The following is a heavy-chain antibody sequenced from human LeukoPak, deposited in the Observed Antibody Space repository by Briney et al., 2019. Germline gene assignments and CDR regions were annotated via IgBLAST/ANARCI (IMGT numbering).Heavy chain of an antibody. CDR3: TTPYSSNDY. CDR1: GFTFSSYW. J-gene: IGHJ4*02. V-gene: IGHV3-74*01. D-gene: IGHD2-15*01. Sequence: GGSLRLSCAASGFTFSSYWMHWVRQAPGKGLVWVSRINSDGSSTSYADSVKGRFTISRDNAKNTLYLQMNSLKTEDTAVYYCTTPYSSNDYWGQGTLVTVSS. CDR2: INSDGSST.